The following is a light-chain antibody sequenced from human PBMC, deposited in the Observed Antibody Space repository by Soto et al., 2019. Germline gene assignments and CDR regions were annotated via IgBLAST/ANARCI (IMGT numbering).Light chain of an antibody. J-gene: IGLJ1*01. CDR2: GNI. CDR1: NSNIGAGYD. V-gene: IGLV1-40*01. Sequence: QSVLTQPPSVSGAPGQRVTISCTGSNSNIGAGYDVHWYQQFPGTAPKLLIYGNINRPSGVPDRFSGSRSGTSASLAISGLQSEDEADYYCATWDDRLNGYVFGSGTKLTVL. CDR3: ATWDDRLNGYV.